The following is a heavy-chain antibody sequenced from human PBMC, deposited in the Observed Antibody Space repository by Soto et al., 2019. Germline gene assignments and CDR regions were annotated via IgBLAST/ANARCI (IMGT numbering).Heavy chain of an antibody. J-gene: IGHJ1*01. CDR2: IIPVVSMA. CDR1: GGRLDSLT. Sequence: QVQLVQCGAEVREPGSSVRVSCRASGGRLDSLTISWVRHAPGQGLEWMGRIIPVVSMASSAEKFQDRMKIDADKSTNTIWMEVTNLRSEDRARYYCVGQTLEPRDAWGPRTPIIVSS. V-gene: IGHV1-69*02. CDR3: VGQTLEPRDA. D-gene: IGHD1-1*01.